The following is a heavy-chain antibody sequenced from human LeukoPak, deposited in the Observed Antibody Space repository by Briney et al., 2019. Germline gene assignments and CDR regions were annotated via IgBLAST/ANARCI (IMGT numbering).Heavy chain of an antibody. J-gene: IGHJ6*02. CDR3: ARADPYYYYYGMDV. CDR2: IYYSGST. V-gene: IGHV4-31*03. Sequence: PSETLSLTCTVSGGSISSGGYYWSWIHQHPGKGLEWIGYIYYSGSTYYNPSLKSRVTISVDTSKNQFSLKLSSVTAADTAVYYCARADPYYYYYGMDVWGQGTTVTVSS. CDR1: GGSISSGGYY.